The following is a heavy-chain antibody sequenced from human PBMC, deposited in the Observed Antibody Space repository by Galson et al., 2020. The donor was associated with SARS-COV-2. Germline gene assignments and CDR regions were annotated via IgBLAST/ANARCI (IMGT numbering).Heavy chain of an antibody. V-gene: IGHV4-30-4*01. CDR1: GGSISSGDYY. D-gene: IGHD4-17*01. CDR3: ARGDYYYYYGMDV. J-gene: IGHJ6*02. CDR2: IYNSGSA. Sequence: SETLSLTCTVSGGSISSGDYYWSWIRQPPGKGLEWIEYIYNSGSAHHNPSLKSRVTISVDTSKNQFSLKLSSVTAADTAVYYCARGDYYYYYGMDVWGQGTTVTVSS.